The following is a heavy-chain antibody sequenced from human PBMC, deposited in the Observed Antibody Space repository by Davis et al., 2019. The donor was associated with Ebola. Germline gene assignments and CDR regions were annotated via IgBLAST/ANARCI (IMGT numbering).Heavy chain of an antibody. D-gene: IGHD5-12*01. V-gene: IGHV1-69*13. CDR3: ARAGYSGYDPLTNYSYYCGMDV. CDR1: GGTFSSYA. Sequence: AASVQVSCKASGGTFSSYAISWVRQAPGQGLEWMGVIIPIFGTANYAQKFQGRVTITADESTSTAYMELSSLRSEDTAVYYCARAGYSGYDPLTNYSYYCGMDVWGQGTTVTVSS. J-gene: IGHJ6*02. CDR2: IIPIFGTA.